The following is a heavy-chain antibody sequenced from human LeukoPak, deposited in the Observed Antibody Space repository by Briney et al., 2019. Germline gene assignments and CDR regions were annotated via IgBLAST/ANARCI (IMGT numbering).Heavy chain of an antibody. J-gene: IGHJ6*02. CDR2: ISSSSSYI. D-gene: IGHD1-14*01. Sequence: GGSLRLSCAASGFTFSSYSMNWVRQAPGKGLEWVSPISSSSSYIYYADSVKGRFTISRDNAKNSLYLQMNSLRAEDTAVYYCARSEDVYGPRYYYYGMDVWGQGTTVTVSS. CDR3: ARSEDVYGPRYYYYGMDV. V-gene: IGHV3-21*01. CDR1: GFTFSSYS.